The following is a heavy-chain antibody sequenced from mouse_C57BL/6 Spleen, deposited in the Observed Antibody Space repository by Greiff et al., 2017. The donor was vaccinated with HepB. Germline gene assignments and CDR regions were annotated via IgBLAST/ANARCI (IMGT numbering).Heavy chain of an antibody. D-gene: IGHD2-5*01. Sequence: VQGVESGPELVKPGASVKISCKASGYAFSSSWMNWVKQRPGKGLEWIGRIYPGDGDTNYNGKFKGKATLTADKSSSTAYMQLSSLTSEDSAVYFCARSAYYSNFYAMDYWGQGTSVTVSS. CDR2: IYPGDGDT. CDR1: GYAFSSSW. CDR3: ARSAYYSNFYAMDY. V-gene: IGHV1-82*01. J-gene: IGHJ4*01.